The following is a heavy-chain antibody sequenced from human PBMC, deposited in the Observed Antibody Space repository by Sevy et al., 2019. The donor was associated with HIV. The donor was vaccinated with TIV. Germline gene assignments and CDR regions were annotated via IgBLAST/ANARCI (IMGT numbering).Heavy chain of an antibody. V-gene: IGHV3-7*03. Sequence: GGSLRLSCVASGFMFSNYWMSWVRQAPGKGLEWVANIKRDGSEKYYVASGKGRFTSSRDNAKNSLYLQMNSLRVEDTAVYYCARDCSSTSCLWGMDVWGPGTTVTVSS. J-gene: IGHJ6*02. CDR2: IKRDGSEK. CDR3: ARDCSSTSCLWGMDV. D-gene: IGHD2-2*01. CDR1: GFMFSNYW.